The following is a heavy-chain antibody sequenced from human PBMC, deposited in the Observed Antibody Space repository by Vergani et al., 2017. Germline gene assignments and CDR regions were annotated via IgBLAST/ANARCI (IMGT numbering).Heavy chain of an antibody. J-gene: IGHJ6*03. CDR3: AREVGATALYYYYYYYMDV. Sequence: QLQLQESGPGLVKPSETLSLTCTVSGGSISSSSYYWGWIRQPPGKGLEWIGSIYYSGSTYYNPSLKSRVTISVDPSKNQFSLKLSSVTAADTAVYYCAREVGATALYYYYYYYMDVWGKGTTVTVSS. CDR2: IYYSGST. D-gene: IGHD1-26*01. V-gene: IGHV4-39*07. CDR1: GGSISSSSYY.